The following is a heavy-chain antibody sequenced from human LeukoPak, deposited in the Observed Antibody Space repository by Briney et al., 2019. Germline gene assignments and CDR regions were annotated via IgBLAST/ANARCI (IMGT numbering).Heavy chain of an antibody. J-gene: IGHJ1*01. D-gene: IGHD6-13*01. Sequence: GGSLRLSCAASGFTFDDYGMSWVRQAPGKGLEWVSGINWNGGSTGYADSVKGRFTISRDNAKNSLYLQMNSPRTEDTALYYCARDSSSWYVSEHWGQGTLVTVSS. V-gene: IGHV3-20*04. CDR3: ARDSSSWYVSEH. CDR1: GFTFDDYG. CDR2: INWNGGST.